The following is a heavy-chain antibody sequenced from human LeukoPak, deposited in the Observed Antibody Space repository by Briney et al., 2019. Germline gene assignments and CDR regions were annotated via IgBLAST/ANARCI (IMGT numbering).Heavy chain of an antibody. CDR1: GYSFTSYW. J-gene: IGHJ6*01. D-gene: IGHD5-18*01. CDR2: IYPGDSDT. Sequence: GESLKISCKGSGYSFTSYWIGWVRQMPGKGLEWMGIIYPGDSDTRYSPSFQGQVTISADKSISTAYLQWSSLKASDTAMYYWAKNDSAMGLEYHLHYGMDVWGQGT. CDR3: AKNDSAMGLEYHLHYGMDV. V-gene: IGHV5-51*01.